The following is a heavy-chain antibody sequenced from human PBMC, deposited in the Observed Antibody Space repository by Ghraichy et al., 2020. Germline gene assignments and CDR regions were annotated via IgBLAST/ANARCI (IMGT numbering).Heavy chain of an antibody. J-gene: IGHJ4*02. CDR3: ATTLEQYGEGNY. CDR2: ITISGRTI. D-gene: IGHD4-17*01. V-gene: IGHV3-11*01. CDR1: GFTFSDYY. Sequence: GGSLRLSCEASGFTFSDYYMTWIRQAPGKGLEWISYITISGRTIFYADSVKGRFTISRDNAKNSLYLQMNSLRPEDTAVYYCATTLEQYGEGNYWGQGTLVTVSS.